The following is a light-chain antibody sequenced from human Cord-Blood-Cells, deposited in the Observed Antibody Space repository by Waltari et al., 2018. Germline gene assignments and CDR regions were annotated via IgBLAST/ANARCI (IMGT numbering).Light chain of an antibody. CDR2: GNS. J-gene: IGLJ1*01. Sequence: QSVLTQPPSVSGAPGQRVTISCTGSSSNIRAGYDVHWYRQLPGPAPKLLIYGNSNRPSGVPDRFSGSKSGTSASLAITGLQAEDEADYYCQSYDSSLSGSYVFGTGTKVTVL. CDR3: QSYDSSLSGSYV. CDR1: SSNIRAGYD. V-gene: IGLV1-40*01.